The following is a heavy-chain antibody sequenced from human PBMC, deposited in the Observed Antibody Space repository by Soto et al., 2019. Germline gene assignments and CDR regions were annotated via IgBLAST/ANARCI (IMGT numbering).Heavy chain of an antibody. CDR3: AGGHWYFDL. CDR1: GGSFSGYY. V-gene: IGHV4-34*01. J-gene: IGHJ2*01. Sequence: QVQLQQWGAGLLKPSETLSLTCAVYGGSFSGYYWSWIRQPPGKGLEWIGEINHSGSTNYNPSLKSRVTTSVATSKNQFSLKLSSVTAADTAVYYCAGGHWYFDLWGRGTLVTVSS. CDR2: INHSGST.